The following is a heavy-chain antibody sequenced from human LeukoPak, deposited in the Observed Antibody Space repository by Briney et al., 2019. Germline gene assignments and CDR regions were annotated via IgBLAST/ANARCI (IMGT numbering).Heavy chain of an antibody. CDR1: GFTFSSYA. Sequence: PGGSLRLSCAASGFTFSSYAMSWVRQAPGKGLEWVSAISCNGGSKYYADSVKGRFTISRDNSKNTLYLQMNSLRAEDTAVYYCAKDQPVVVVAATLHYWGQGTLVTVSS. D-gene: IGHD2-15*01. J-gene: IGHJ4*02. CDR2: ISCNGGSK. CDR3: AKDQPVVVVAATLHY. V-gene: IGHV3-23*01.